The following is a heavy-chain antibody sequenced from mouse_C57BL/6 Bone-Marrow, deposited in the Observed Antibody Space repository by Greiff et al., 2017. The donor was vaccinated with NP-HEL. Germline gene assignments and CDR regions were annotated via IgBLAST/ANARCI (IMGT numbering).Heavy chain of an antibody. J-gene: IGHJ2*01. CDR3: ARDREEWFDY. CDR2: ISYDGSN. CDR1: GYSITSGYY. Sequence: DVKLQESGPGLVKPSQSLSLTCSVTGYSITSGYYWNWIRQFPGNKLEWMGYISYDGSNNYNPSLKNRISITRDTSKNQFFLKLNSVTTEDTATYYCARDREEWFDYWGQGTTLTVSS. V-gene: IGHV3-6*01.